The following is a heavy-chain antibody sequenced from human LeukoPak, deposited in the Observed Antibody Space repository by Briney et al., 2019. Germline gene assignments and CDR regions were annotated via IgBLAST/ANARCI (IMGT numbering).Heavy chain of an antibody. Sequence: SVKVSCKASGGTFSSYAISWVRQAPGQGLEWMGGIIPIFGTANYAQKFQGRVTITADESTSTAYMELRSLRSDDTALYYCARERYSNYEANAFDIWGQGTMVTVSS. CDR2: IIPIFGTA. V-gene: IGHV1-69*13. CDR3: ARERYSNYEANAFDI. J-gene: IGHJ3*02. CDR1: GGTFSSYA. D-gene: IGHD4-11*01.